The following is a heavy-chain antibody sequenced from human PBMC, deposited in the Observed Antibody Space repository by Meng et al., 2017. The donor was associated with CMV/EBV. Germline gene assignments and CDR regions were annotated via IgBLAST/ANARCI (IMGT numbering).Heavy chain of an antibody. CDR1: GYTFTGYY. CDR3: ARGFSVGVVIKTFDY. V-gene: IGHV1-2*02. D-gene: IGHD3-3*01. CDR2: INPKSGGT. J-gene: IGHJ4*02. Sequence: ASVKVSCKASGYTFTGYYMHWVRQAPGQGLEWMGWINPKSGGTNYAQKFQGRVTMTRDTAISTAYMELSRLRSDDTAVCYCARGFSVGVVIKTFDYWGQGTLVTVSS.